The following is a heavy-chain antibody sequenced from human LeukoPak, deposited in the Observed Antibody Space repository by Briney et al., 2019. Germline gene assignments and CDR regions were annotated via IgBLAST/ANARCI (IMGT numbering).Heavy chain of an antibody. D-gene: IGHD1-14*01. CDR3: AKDMITFSQTFDY. CDR2: ISGSGGST. V-gene: IGHV3-23*01. Sequence: GGSLRLSCAASGFIFSTYPMSWVRQAPGKGLEWVSAISGSGGSTYYADSVKGRFTISRDNSKNTLYLQMNSLRAEDTAVYYCAKDMITFSQTFDYWGQGTLVTVSS. CDR1: GFIFSTYP. J-gene: IGHJ4*02.